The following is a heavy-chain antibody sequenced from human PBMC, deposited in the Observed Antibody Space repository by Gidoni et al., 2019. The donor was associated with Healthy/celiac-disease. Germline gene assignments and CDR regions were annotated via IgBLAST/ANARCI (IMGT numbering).Heavy chain of an antibody. V-gene: IGHV2-5*02. CDR3: AHRPGVVVGTTVTTSSWFDP. D-gene: IGHD4-17*01. CDR1: GFSLSTSGVG. Sequence: QITLKESGPTLVKPTQTLTLTCTFSGFSLSTSGVGVGWIRQPPGKALEWLALIYWDDDKRYSPSLKSKLTITKDTSKNQVVLTMTNMDPVDTATYYCAHRPGVVVGTTVTTSSWFDPWGQGTLVTVSS. CDR2: IYWDDDK. J-gene: IGHJ5*02.